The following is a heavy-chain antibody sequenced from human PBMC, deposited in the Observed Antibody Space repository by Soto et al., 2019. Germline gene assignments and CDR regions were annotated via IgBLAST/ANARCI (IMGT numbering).Heavy chain of an antibody. CDR1: GYTFTGYY. V-gene: IGHV1-2*02. J-gene: IGHJ4*02. Sequence: ASVKVSCKASGYTFTGYYMHWVRQAPGQGLGWMGWINPNSGDTNYAQKFQGRVTMTSDTSISTAYMELSRLRSDDTAVYYCARGTMVAIDYWGQGTLVTVSS. CDR2: INPNSGDT. D-gene: IGHD3-10*01. CDR3: ARGTMVAIDY.